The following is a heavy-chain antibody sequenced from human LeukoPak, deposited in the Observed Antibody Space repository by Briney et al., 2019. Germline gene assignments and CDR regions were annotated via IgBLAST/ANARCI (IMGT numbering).Heavy chain of an antibody. CDR3: AKDPNGDYVGGFWFDP. V-gene: IGHV3-23*01. CDR1: ELTFSNYA. CDR2: ISAGGGST. D-gene: IGHD3-16*01. Sequence: GGSLRLSCPTSELTFSNYARSGFRQPPGKGLEGASGISAGGGSTYYAGSVKGRFTISRDRSKNTLYLEMNSLRDEDTAIYYCAKDPNGDYVGGFWFDPWGQGSLVTVSS. J-gene: IGHJ5*02.